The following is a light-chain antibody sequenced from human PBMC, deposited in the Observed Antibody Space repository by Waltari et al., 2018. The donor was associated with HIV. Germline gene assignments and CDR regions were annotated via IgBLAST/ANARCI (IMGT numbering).Light chain of an antibody. J-gene: IGLJ3*02. CDR1: RSSLGRQT. V-gene: IGLV1-44*01. CDR2: SND. CDR3: AAWDDSLNVWV. Sequence: QSVLTQPPSASGTPGQMVTISCSGGRSSLGRQTVDWYQQVPGLAPKLLIYSNDQRPSGIPDRFSGSKSGTSASLAVSGLQSEDEADYYCAAWDDSLNVWVFGGGTKLTVL.